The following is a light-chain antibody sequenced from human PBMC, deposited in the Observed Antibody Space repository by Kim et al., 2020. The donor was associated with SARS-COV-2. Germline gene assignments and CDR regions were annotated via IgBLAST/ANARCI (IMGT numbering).Light chain of an antibody. Sequence: QSALTQPASVSGSPGQAITISCTGTSSDVGSYNVVSWYQQHPGKAPKLMINEVTKRLSGVSNRFSGSKSGSTASLTISGLQAEDEADYYCCSFAGSGTYVFGTGTKVTVL. J-gene: IGLJ1*01. CDR2: EVT. V-gene: IGLV2-23*02. CDR3: CSFAGSGTYV. CDR1: SSDVGSYNV.